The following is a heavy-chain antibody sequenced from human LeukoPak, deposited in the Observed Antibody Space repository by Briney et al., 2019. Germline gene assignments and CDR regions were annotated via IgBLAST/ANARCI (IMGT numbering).Heavy chain of an antibody. V-gene: IGHV3-23*01. CDR2: ISGSGGST. D-gene: IGHD3-22*01. CDR3: AKGLFEFDY. Sequence: GGSLRLSCAASGFTFSSYAMSWVRQAPGKGLEWVSAISGSGGSTYYADSVKGRFIISSDNSKHTLYLQMNSLPSGHTAVYYCAKGLFEFDYWGQGTLVTVSS. CDR1: GFTFSSYA. J-gene: IGHJ4*02.